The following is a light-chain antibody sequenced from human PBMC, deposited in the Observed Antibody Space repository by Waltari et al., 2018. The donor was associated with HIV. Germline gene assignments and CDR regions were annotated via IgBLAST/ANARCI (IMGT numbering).Light chain of an antibody. J-gene: IGKJ4*01. V-gene: IGKV3-11*01. Sequence: EIVLTQSPVTLSLSPGARATLSCRASQNINTFLACYQHIPGQAPRLLIYDVSNRATGIPARFSGSGSGTDFTLTISSLEPEDFAVYYCQQRSNWPLTFGGGTKVEMK. CDR3: QQRSNWPLT. CDR2: DVS. CDR1: QNINTF.